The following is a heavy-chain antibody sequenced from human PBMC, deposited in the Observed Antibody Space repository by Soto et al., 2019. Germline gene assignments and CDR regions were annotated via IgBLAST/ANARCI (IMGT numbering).Heavy chain of an antibody. CDR1: DGSISSGGYY. CDR3: ARAAATSYSSGWYFDY. D-gene: IGHD6-19*01. J-gene: IGHJ4*02. V-gene: IGHV4-31*03. CDR2: IYYSGST. Sequence: QVQLQESGPGVVEPSQTLSLTCTVSDGSISSGGYYWSWIRQHPGKGLEWIGYIYYSGSTYYNPSLKSRVTISVDTSKNQFSLKLSSVTAADTAVYYCARAAATSYSSGWYFDYWGQGTLVTVSS.